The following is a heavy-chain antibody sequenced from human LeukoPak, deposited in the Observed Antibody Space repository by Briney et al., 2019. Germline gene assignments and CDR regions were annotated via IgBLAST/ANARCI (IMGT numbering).Heavy chain of an antibody. CDR2: MYYIGST. Sequence: SETLSLTCTVSGGSISSGDYYWSWVRQPPGKGLEWIASMYYIGSTYYNPSLKSRVTISQDTSKNQFSLKLDSVTAADTALYYCVKEGFWGRGTLVTVSS. V-gene: IGHV4-39*07. J-gene: IGHJ4*02. CDR1: GGSISSGDYY. CDR3: VKEGF.